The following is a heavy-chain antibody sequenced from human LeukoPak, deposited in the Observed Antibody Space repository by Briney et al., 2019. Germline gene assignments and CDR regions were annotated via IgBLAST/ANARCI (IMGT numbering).Heavy chain of an antibody. CDR3: ANPAGCIDFDY. CDR2: IYSGGNT. J-gene: IGHJ4*02. D-gene: IGHD2-15*01. CDR1: GFTVSSNY. Sequence: GGSLRLSCAASGFTVSSNYMSWVRQAPGKGLEWVSVIYSGGNTYYADSVKGRFTISRDNSKNTLYLQMNSLRAEDTAVYYCANPAGCIDFDYWGQGTLVTVSA. V-gene: IGHV3-53*01.